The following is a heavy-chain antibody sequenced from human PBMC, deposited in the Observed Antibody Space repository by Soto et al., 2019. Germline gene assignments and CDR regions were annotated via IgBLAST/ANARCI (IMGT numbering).Heavy chain of an antibody. CDR3: AREGGTVPVGATSYYYYGMDV. D-gene: IGHD1-26*01. J-gene: IGHJ6*02. CDR2: ISSSSSTI. V-gene: IGHV3-48*02. Sequence: GGSLRLSCAASGFTFSSYSMNWVRQAPGKGLEWVSYISSSSSTIYYADSVKGRFTISRDNAKNSLYLQMNSLRDEDTAVYYCAREGGTVPVGATSYYYYGMDVWGQGTTVTVSS. CDR1: GFTFSSYS.